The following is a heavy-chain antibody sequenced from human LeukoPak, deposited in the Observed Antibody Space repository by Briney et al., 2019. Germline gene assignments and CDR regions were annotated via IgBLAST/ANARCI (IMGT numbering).Heavy chain of an antibody. Sequence: GGSLRLSCAASGLTFSNYGMSWFRQAPGKGLEWVSTININADERPYADSVRGRFTISRDNSRSTLTLHMSNLRVGDTAVYYCERDPSEYEWQRGWYRDFWGQGSQVTVSS. V-gene: IGHV3-23*01. J-gene: IGHJ4*02. CDR2: ININADER. CDR1: GLTFSNYG. D-gene: IGHD6-19*01. CDR3: ERDPSEYEWQRGWYRDF.